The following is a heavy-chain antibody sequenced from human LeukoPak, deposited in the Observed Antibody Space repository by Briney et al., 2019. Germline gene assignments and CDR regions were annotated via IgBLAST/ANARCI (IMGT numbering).Heavy chain of an antibody. V-gene: IGHV3-48*04. CDR1: GFTFSSYS. Sequence: PGGTLRLSCAASGFTFSSYSMNWVRQAPGKGLEWVSYISSSSSTIYYADSVKGRFTISRDNAKNSLYLQMNSLRAEDTAVYYCASAEARRKDYYGSGSYYNREGVDYWGQGTLVTVSS. J-gene: IGHJ4*02. CDR3: ASAEARRKDYYGSGSYYNREGVDY. D-gene: IGHD3-10*01. CDR2: ISSSSSTI.